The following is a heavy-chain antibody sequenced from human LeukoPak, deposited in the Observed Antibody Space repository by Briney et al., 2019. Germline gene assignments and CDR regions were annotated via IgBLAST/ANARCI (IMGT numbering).Heavy chain of an antibody. CDR1: GGSISSYY. V-gene: IGHV4-4*07. D-gene: IGHD5-24*01. Sequence: SETLSLTCTVSGGSISSYYWSWIRQPAGKGLEWIGRFYSGGSTDYNPSLKSRVTMSVDTSKNQFSLKLSSVTAADTAVYYCASEPVRDGYNWGQGTLVTVSS. CDR3: ASEPVRDGYN. CDR2: FYSGGST. J-gene: IGHJ4*02.